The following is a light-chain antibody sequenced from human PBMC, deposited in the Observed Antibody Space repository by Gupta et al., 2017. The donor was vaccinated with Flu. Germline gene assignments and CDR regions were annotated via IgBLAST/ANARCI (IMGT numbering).Light chain of an antibody. CDR3: SSYAGSNNWV. J-gene: IGLJ3*02. CDR2: EVN. V-gene: IGLV2-8*01. CDR1: SSDIGGYNY. Sequence: TSSDIGGYNYVSWYQLHPGKAPKLMISEVNKRPSGVPDRFSGSKSGNAASLTVSGLQAEDEADYYCSSYAGSNNWVFGGGSKLTVL.